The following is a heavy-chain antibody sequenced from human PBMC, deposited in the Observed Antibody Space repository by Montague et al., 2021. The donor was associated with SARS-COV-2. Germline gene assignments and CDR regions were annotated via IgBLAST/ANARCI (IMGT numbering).Heavy chain of an antibody. CDR3: ARDTMRGSYYADAFDI. CDR2: IWCDGSNK. V-gene: IGHV3-33*08. D-gene: IGHD1-26*01. Sequence: SRRLSCAASGFPFSSYCMHWVRQAPGKGLEWVAVIWCDGSNKYYADSVNGRFTISSDNAKNTLYLQMNILRAEDTAVYDCARDTMRGSYYADAFDIWGQGTLVTVSS. CDR1: GFPFSSYC. J-gene: IGHJ3*02.